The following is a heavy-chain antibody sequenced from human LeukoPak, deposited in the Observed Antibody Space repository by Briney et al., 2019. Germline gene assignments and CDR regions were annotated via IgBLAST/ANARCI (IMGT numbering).Heavy chain of an antibody. V-gene: IGHV3-21*01. CDR3: ARHLSGVAGYTYGRGIDY. Sequence: PGGSLRLSCAASGFTFSSYSMNWVRQAPGKGLEWVSSISSSSSYIYYADSVKGRFTISRDNAKNSLYLQMNSLRAEDTAVYYCARHLSGVAGYTYGRGIDYWGQGTLVTVSS. CDR1: GFTFSSYS. CDR2: ISSSSSYI. D-gene: IGHD5-18*01. J-gene: IGHJ4*02.